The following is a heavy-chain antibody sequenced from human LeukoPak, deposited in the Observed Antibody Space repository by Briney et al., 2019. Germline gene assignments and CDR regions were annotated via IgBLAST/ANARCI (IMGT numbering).Heavy chain of an antibody. CDR2: ISWNSGSI. CDR3: AKGVRFGELLASFYFDY. Sequence: GGSLRLSCAASGFTFSSYWMSWVRQAPGKGLEWVSGISWNSGSIGYADSVKGRFTISRDNAKNSLYLQMNSLRAEDTALYYCAKGVRFGELLASFYFDYWGQGTLVTVSS. J-gene: IGHJ4*02. CDR1: GFTFSSYW. V-gene: IGHV3-9*01. D-gene: IGHD3-10*01.